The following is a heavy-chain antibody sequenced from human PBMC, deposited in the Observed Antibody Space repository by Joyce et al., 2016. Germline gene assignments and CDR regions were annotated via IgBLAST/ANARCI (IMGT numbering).Heavy chain of an antibody. CDR1: GFSLSTTGVG. Sequence: QITLKESGPALVKPTQTLTLTCTLSGFSLSTTGVGVGWVRQPPGKALEWLALFFWNDDKRYSPTLKSRLTITKDTSKNQVVLTMTIVDPVDTGTYYCAHGKLMTGIEYWYFDLWGRGTLVTVSS. D-gene: IGHD2/OR15-2a*01. CDR3: AHGKLMTGIEYWYFDL. J-gene: IGHJ2*01. CDR2: FFWNDDK. V-gene: IGHV2-5*01.